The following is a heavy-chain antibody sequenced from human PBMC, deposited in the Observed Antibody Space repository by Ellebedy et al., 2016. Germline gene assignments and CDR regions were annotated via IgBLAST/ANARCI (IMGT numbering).Heavy chain of an antibody. CDR1: GFTFSSYS. CDR2: ISSSSSSYI. Sequence: GGSLRLSXAASGFTFSSYSMNWVRQAPGKGLEWVSSISSSSSSYIYYADSVKGRFIISRDNAKETLFLQMNSLRADDTAVYYCTTDPRVGYPWGQGTLVTVSS. CDR3: TTDPRVGYP. J-gene: IGHJ5*02. V-gene: IGHV3-21*04. D-gene: IGHD2-15*01.